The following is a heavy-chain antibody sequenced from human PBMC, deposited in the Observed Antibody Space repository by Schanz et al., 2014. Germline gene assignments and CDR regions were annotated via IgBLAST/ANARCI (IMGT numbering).Heavy chain of an antibody. CDR1: GITFSSHS. CDR2: ITYNGGTI. Sequence: EVQLVESGGDLVQPGGSLRLSCAASGITFSSHSFNWVRQAPGKGLEWISYITYNGGTIYYADSVKGRFTISRDNFKGALYLQMGSLRAEDVAVYYCARKSLVSAHYDSWGQGTLVTVSS. V-gene: IGHV3-48*01. CDR3: ARKSLVSAHYDS. J-gene: IGHJ4*02. D-gene: IGHD2-21*01.